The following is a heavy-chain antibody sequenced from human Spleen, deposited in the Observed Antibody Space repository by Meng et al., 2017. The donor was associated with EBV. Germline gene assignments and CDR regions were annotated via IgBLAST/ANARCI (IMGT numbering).Heavy chain of an antibody. D-gene: IGHD3-10*01. Sequence: VQLQESGPRLVKPSQALSLTCGVSGGSLSSGYYYWSWIRQPPGKGLEWMGYIYYSGSTYYNPTLKSRITMSVDTSKNEFSLKLTSATAADTAVYYCARQSYSGTENWFDPWGQGSLVTVSS. CDR2: IYYSGST. V-gene: IGHV4-30-4*01. CDR1: GGSLSSGYYY. CDR3: ARQSYSGTENWFDP. J-gene: IGHJ5*02.